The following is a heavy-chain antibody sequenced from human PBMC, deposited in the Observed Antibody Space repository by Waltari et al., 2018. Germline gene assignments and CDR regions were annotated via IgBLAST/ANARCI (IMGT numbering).Heavy chain of an antibody. CDR2: IWYDGSNK. CDR1: GFTFSTHG. V-gene: IGHV3-33*01. D-gene: IGHD5-12*01. J-gene: IGHJ4*02. Sequence: QVQLVESGGGVVQPGRSLRLSCAASGFTFSTHGMHWVRQAPGKGLEWVAVIWYDGSNKYYADSVKGRFTISRDNSKNTLYLQMNSLRAEDTAVYYCASEGQRDGYNMGIDYWGQGTLVTVSS. CDR3: ASEGQRDGYNMGIDY.